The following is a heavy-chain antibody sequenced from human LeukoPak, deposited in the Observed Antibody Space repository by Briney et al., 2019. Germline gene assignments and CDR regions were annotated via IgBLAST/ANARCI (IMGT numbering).Heavy chain of an antibody. Sequence: KPSETPSLTCAVYGGSFSGYYWSWIRQPPGKGLEWIGEINHSGSTNYNPSLKSRVTISVDTSKNQFSLKLSSVTAADTAVYYCARRTSYCSSTSCYYYGTSPAFDIWGQGTMVTVSS. D-gene: IGHD2-2*01. CDR2: INHSGST. J-gene: IGHJ3*02. V-gene: IGHV4-34*01. CDR3: ARRTSYCSSTSCYYYGTSPAFDI. CDR1: GGSFSGYY.